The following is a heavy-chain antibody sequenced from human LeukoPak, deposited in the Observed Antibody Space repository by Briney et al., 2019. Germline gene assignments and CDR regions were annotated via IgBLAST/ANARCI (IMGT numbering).Heavy chain of an antibody. D-gene: IGHD3-3*01. V-gene: IGHV1-46*01. J-gene: IGHJ5*02. CDR1: GYTFTSYY. Sequence: GASVKVSCKASGYTFTSYYMHWVRQAPGQGLEWMGIINPSGGSTSYAQKFQGRVTMTRDTSTSTVYMELSSLRSEDTAVCYCARGVYYDFWSASWFDPWGQGTLVTVSS. CDR2: INPSGGST. CDR3: ARGVYYDFWSASWFDP.